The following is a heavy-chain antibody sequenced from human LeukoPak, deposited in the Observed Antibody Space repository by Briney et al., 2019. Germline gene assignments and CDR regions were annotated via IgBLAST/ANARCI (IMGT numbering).Heavy chain of an antibody. CDR1: GYNFISYW. CDR3: ARRYRTTGMDV. Sequence: GESLKISCQSSGYNFISYWITWGRPMPGKGLEWVGKIDPSDSYNNHSPSFQGHFTISADKSISTAYLQWSILKASDTAMYYCARRYRTTGMDVWGQGTTVTVSS. D-gene: IGHD1-14*01. CDR2: IDPSDSYN. V-gene: IGHV5-10-1*01. J-gene: IGHJ6*02.